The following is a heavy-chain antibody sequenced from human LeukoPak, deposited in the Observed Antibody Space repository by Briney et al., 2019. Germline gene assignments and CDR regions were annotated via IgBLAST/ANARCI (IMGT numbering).Heavy chain of an antibody. J-gene: IGHJ5*02. CDR2: INPNSGGT. CDR1: GYTLTGYY. CDR3: ARGRITMVRANWFDP. Sequence: EASVKVSCKASGYTLTGYYMHWVRQAPGRGLEWMGWINPNSGGTNYAQKFQGRVTMTRDTYISTAYMELSRLRSDDTAVYYCARGRITMVRANWFDPWGQGTLVTVYS. D-gene: IGHD3-10*01. V-gene: IGHV1-2*02.